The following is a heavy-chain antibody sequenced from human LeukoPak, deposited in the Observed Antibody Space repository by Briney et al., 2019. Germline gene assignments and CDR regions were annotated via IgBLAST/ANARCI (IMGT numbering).Heavy chain of an antibody. CDR1: GFTVSSNY. J-gene: IGHJ4*02. D-gene: IGHD1-26*01. Sequence: PGGSLRLSCAASGFTVSSNYMSWVRQAPGKGLEWVSVIYSGGSTYYADSVKGRFTFSRDNPKNTLYLQMNSLRAEDTAVYYCARDIGSSASYWGQGTLVTVSS. V-gene: IGHV3-53*01. CDR2: IYSGGST. CDR3: ARDIGSSASY.